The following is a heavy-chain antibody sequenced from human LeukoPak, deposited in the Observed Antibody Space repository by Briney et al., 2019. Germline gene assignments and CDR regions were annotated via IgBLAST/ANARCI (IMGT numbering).Heavy chain of an antibody. CDR2: IYYSGST. Sequence: PSETLSLTCTVSGGSISSSSYYWGWIRQPPGKGLEWIGSIYYSGSTYYNPSLRSRVTISVDTSKNQFSLKLSSVTAADTAVYYCAIQLSGGSPFDYWGQGTLVTVSS. CDR1: GGSISSSSYY. J-gene: IGHJ4*02. V-gene: IGHV4-39*07. D-gene: IGHD2-15*01. CDR3: AIQLSGGSPFDY.